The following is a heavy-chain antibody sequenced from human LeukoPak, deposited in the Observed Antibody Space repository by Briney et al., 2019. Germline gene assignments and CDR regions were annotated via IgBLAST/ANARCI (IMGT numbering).Heavy chain of an antibody. CDR2: MNPNSGKT. CDR3: ARGRPGPAGAGTYEF. V-gene: IGHV1-8*01. Sequence: ASVKVSCKASGYTFTTSDINWVRQATGQGLEWMGWMNPNSGKTGSAQKFQGRLTMTKNTSTTTAYMEVTGLRFEDTAIYYCARGRPGPAGAGTYEFWGQGTLIIVSS. CDR1: GYTFTTSD. J-gene: IGHJ4*02. D-gene: IGHD6-13*01.